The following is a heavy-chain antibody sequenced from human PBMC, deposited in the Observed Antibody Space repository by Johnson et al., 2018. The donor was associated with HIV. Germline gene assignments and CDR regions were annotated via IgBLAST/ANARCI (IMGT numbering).Heavy chain of an antibody. V-gene: IGHV3-30-3*01. Sequence: QVQLVESGGGVVQPGRSLRLSCAASGFTFSNYAMHWVRQVPGKGLEWVAIISFDGSNEYYADSVKGRFTISRDNFKNTLFLQMNSLRVEDTAVYYVARAYNYPIWGQGTMLTVSS. J-gene: IGHJ3*02. CDR1: GFTFSNYA. CDR3: ARAYNYPI. CDR2: ISFDGSNE. D-gene: IGHD1-1*01.